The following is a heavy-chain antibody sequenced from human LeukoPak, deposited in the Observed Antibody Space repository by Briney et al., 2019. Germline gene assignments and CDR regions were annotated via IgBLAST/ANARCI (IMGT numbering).Heavy chain of an antibody. Sequence: GGSLRLSCAASGITFSSYSMNWVRQAPGKGLEWFSCISSSSSYIYYADSVKGRFTISRDNAKNSLYLQMNSLRAEDTAVYYCARAVYCSGGGCFWYFDLWGRGTLVTVSS. CDR3: ARAVYCSGGGCFWYFDL. D-gene: IGHD2-15*01. J-gene: IGHJ2*01. CDR1: GITFSSYS. V-gene: IGHV3-21*01. CDR2: ISSSSSYI.